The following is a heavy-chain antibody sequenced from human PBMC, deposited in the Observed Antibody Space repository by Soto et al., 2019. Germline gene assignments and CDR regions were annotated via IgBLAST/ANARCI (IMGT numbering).Heavy chain of an antibody. CDR2: ISGSGGST. CDR3: AKGPGDYVGEYYFDY. CDR1: GFTFSSYA. V-gene: IGHV3-23*01. J-gene: IGHJ4*02. Sequence: GGSLRLSCAASGFTFSSYAMSWVRQAPGKGLEWVSAISGSGGSTYYADSVKGRFTISRDNSKNTLYLQMNSLRAEDTAVYYCAKGPGDYVGEYYFDYWGQGTLVTVSS. D-gene: IGHD4-17*01.